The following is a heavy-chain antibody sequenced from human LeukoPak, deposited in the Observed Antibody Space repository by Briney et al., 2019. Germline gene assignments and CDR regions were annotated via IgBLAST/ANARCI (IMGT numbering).Heavy chain of an antibody. CDR3: ARDQLGGDPGDYYYYYMDV. D-gene: IGHD2-21*01. Sequence: GGPLRLSCTTSGFTFGDYAMSWFRQAPGKGLEWVGFIRSKIYGGAIEYAASVKGRFTISRDDSKSIAYLQMNSLRIEDTGLYYCARDQLGGDPGDYYYYYMDVWGKGTTVTVSS. V-gene: IGHV3-49*03. CDR2: IRSKIYGGAI. CDR1: GFTFGDYA. J-gene: IGHJ6*03.